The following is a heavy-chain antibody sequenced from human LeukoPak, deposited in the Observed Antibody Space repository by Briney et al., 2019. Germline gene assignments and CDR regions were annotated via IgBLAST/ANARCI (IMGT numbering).Heavy chain of an antibody. V-gene: IGHV4-59*01. CDR2: IYYSGST. CDR3: ARQPSSWFTSFDS. CDR1: GGSHSSYF. D-gene: IGHD6-13*01. Sequence: PSETLSLTCTVSGGSHSSYFWSWIRQPPGKGLEWIAYIYYSGSTNYNPSLKSRVTISVDTSKNQFSLKLSSVTAADTAVYYCARQPSSWFTSFDSWGQGTLVTVSS. J-gene: IGHJ4*02.